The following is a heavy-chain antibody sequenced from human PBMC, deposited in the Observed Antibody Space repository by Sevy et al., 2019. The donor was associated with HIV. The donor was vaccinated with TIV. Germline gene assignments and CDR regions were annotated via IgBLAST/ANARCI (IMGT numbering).Heavy chain of an antibody. CDR2: ISWDGDTI. CDR1: GFTFDDYT. D-gene: IGHD3-10*01. J-gene: IGHJ4*02. Sequence: GGSLRLSCAASGFTFDDYTMYWVRQAPGKGLEWVSLISWDGDTIYYAYAVKGRFTISRDNSKNSLYLQMNSLRTEDTALYYCAKSYSSGSYYSPPGYWGQGTLVTVSS. V-gene: IGHV3-43*01. CDR3: AKSYSSGSYYSPPGY.